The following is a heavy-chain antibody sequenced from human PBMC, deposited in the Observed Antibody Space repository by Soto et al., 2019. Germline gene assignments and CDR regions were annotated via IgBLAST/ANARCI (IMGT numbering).Heavy chain of an antibody. CDR3: VREDILGARSFDY. CDR2: ISNDGGNK. Sequence: QVRLVESGGGVVQPGRSLRLSCAASGFTFSNYAMHWVRQAPGKGLEWVAFISNDGGNKHYADSVKGRFTVSRDNARNSHYLHMNSLRDEDTAVYYCVREDILGARSFDYWGQGTLVTVSS. J-gene: IGHJ4*02. CDR1: GFTFSNYA. V-gene: IGHV3-30-3*01. D-gene: IGHD1-26*01.